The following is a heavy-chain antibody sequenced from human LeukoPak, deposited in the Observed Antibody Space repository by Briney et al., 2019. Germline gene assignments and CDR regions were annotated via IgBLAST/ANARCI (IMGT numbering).Heavy chain of an antibody. V-gene: IGHV3-23*01. D-gene: IGHD3-9*01. CDR2: ISDSGGST. J-gene: IGHJ4*02. CDR3: AKDQGNVLRYFDWLLYPPAFDY. CDR1: GFTFSSYG. Sequence: GGSLRLSCAASGFTFSSYGMSWVRQAPGEGLEWVSAISDSGGSTYYTDSVKGRFTISRDNSKNTLYLQMNNLRAEDTAVYYCAKDQGNVLRYFDWLLYPPAFDYWGQGTLATVSS.